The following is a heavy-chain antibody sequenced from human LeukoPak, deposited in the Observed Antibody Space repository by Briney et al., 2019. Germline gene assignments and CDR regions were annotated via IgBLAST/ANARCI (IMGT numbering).Heavy chain of an antibody. CDR2: ISSSSSYI. V-gene: IGHV3-21*01. D-gene: IGHD6-13*01. CDR3: ASNPSGIAGGSGY. CDR1: GFTFSSYS. J-gene: IGHJ4*02. Sequence: GGSLRLSCAASGFTFSSYSMNWVRQAPGKGLEWVSSISSSSSYIYYADSVKGRFTISRDNAKNSLYLQMNSLRAEDTAVYYCASNPSGIAGGSGYWGQGTLVTVSS.